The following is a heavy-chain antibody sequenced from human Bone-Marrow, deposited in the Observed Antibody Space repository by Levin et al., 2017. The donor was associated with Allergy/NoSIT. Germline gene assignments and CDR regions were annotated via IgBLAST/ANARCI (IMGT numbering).Heavy chain of an antibody. CDR1: GFTFSDYY. CDR3: ARDTTVFFRGAAGTDS. J-gene: IGHJ4*02. Sequence: GGSLRLSCAASGFTFSDYYMSWIRQAPGKGLEWVSYISGTGNTIYYTDSVKGRFTISRDNAKTSIYLQMDSLRAEDTAVYYCARDTTVFFRGAAGTDSWGQGTLVTVSA. V-gene: IGHV3-11*01. CDR2: ISGTGNTI. D-gene: IGHD3/OR15-3a*01.